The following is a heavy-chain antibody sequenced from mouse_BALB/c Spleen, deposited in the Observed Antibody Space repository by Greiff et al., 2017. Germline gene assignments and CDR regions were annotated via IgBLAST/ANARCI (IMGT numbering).Heavy chain of an antibody. CDR3: ARDGDYGSSYGVYFDY. CDR2: ISSGGSYT. Sequence: EVMLVESGGGLVKPGGSLKLSCAASGFTFSSYAMSWVRQSPEKRLEWVAEISSGGSYTYYPDTVTGRFTISRDNAKNTLYLEMSSLRSEDTAMYYCARDGDYGSSYGVYFDYWGQGTTLTVSS. V-gene: IGHV5-9-4*01. CDR1: GFTFSSYA. D-gene: IGHD1-1*01. J-gene: IGHJ2*01.